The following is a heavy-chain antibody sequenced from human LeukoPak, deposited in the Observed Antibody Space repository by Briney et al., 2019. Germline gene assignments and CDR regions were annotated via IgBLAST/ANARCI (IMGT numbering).Heavy chain of an antibody. CDR1: GFTFSSYA. CDR2: ISGSGGST. Sequence: GGSPRLSCAASGFTFSSYAMSWVRQAPGKGLEWVSAISGSGGSTYYADSVKGRFTVSRDNSKNTLHLQMNSLRAEDTAVYYCANLRSDEVYYDSSGYFDYWGQGTLVTVSS. V-gene: IGHV3-23*01. D-gene: IGHD3-22*01. J-gene: IGHJ4*02. CDR3: ANLRSDEVYYDSSGYFDY.